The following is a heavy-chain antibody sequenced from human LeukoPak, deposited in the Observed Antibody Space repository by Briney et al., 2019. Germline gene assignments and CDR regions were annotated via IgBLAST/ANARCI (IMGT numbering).Heavy chain of an antibody. CDR2: INTNTGNP. J-gene: IGHJ6*04. CDR3: ARGLTMVRGVLTNHYYYYGMDV. CDR1: GYTFTSYA. Sequence: ASVKVSCKASGYTFTSYAMNWVRQAPGQGLEWMGWINTNTGNPTYAQGFTGRFVFSLDTSVSTAYLQICSLKAEDTAVYYCARGLTMVRGVLTNHYYYYGMDVWGKGTTVTVSS. D-gene: IGHD3-10*01. V-gene: IGHV7-4-1*01.